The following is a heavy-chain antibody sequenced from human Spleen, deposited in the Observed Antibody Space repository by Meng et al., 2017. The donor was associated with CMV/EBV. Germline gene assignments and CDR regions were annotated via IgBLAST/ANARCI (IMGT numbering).Heavy chain of an antibody. CDR3: AKDTGSRGGYTLDV. D-gene: IGHD5-24*01. V-gene: IGHV3-9*03. CDR1: GFTVSANY. CDR2: ISWNSGSI. Sequence: SLKISCAASGFTVSANYMSWVRQAPGKGLEWVSGISWNSGSIGYGDSVKGRFTISRDNAKNSLYLQMNSLRAEDMGVYYCAKDTGSRGGYTLDVWGQGTTVTVSS. J-gene: IGHJ6*02.